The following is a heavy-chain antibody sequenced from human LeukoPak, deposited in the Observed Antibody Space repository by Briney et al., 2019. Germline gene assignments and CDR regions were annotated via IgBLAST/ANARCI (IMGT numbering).Heavy chain of an antibody. CDR2: IIPILGIA. CDR3: ARGSHYDSSGSLFDY. CDR1: GGTFSSYT. D-gene: IGHD3-22*01. V-gene: IGHV1-69*16. Sequence: GASVKVSCKASGGTFSSYTISWVRQAPGQGLEWMGRIIPILGIANYAQKFQGRVTITTDESTSTAYMELSSLRSEDTAVYYCARGSHYDSSGSLFDYWGQGTLVTVSS. J-gene: IGHJ4*02.